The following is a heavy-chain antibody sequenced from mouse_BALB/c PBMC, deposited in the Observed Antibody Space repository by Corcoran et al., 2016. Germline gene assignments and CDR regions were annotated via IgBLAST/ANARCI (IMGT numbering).Heavy chain of an antibody. J-gene: IGHJ2*01. CDR1: GFNIKDTY. D-gene: IGHD2-1*01. V-gene: IGHV14-3*02. CDR2: IDPANGNT. CDR3: ARGTTIYGDY. Sequence: EVQLQQSGAELVKPGASVKLSCTASGFNIKDTYMHWVKQRPEQDLEWSGRIDPANGNTKYDPKFHGKATITADTSSNTAYLQLSSLTSEDTAVYYWARGTTIYGDYWGQGTTLTVSS.